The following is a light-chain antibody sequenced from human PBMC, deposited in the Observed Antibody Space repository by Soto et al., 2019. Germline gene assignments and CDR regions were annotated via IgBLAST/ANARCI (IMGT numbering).Light chain of an antibody. CDR1: QNIGNF. CDR2: DAS. V-gene: IGKV3-11*01. J-gene: IGKJ3*01. CDR3: QQRTTWPPLFA. Sequence: EIVLTQSPSNMSLSPGERATLSCRASQNIGNFLAWYQHKPGQAPRLLIYDASKRATGIPARFSGSGSGTDFTLTISSLDPADFAVYYCQQRTTWPPLFAFGPGTRVDIK.